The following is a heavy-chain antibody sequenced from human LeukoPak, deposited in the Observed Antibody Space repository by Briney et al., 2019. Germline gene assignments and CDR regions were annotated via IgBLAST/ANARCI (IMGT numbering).Heavy chain of an antibody. CDR2: INPLGGST. CDR1: GYAFTNYY. Sequence: ASVKDSCTSSGYAFTNYYMRWVRQAPGQGLEWMGIINPLGGSTTYPQNFQGRVTMTRDTSTSTVYMELSCLRSEDTAVYYCVRDSTTYAMDVWGQGTTVTVSS. D-gene: IGHD2-2*01. CDR3: VRDSTTYAMDV. V-gene: IGHV1-46*01. J-gene: IGHJ6*02.